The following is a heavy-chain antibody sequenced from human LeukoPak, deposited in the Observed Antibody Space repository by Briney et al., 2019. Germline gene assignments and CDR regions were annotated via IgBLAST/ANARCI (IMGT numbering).Heavy chain of an antibody. CDR1: GGSINSGAYY. J-gene: IGHJ6*02. V-gene: IGHV4-31*03. CDR3: ARLYYYYGMDV. CDR2: IYYSGST. Sequence: PSETLSLTCTVSGGSINSGAYYWSWIRQHPGKGLEWIGYIYYSGSTYFNPSLKSRVTMSVDTSKNQFSLKLGSVTAADTAVYYCARLYYYYGMDVWGQGTTVTVSS.